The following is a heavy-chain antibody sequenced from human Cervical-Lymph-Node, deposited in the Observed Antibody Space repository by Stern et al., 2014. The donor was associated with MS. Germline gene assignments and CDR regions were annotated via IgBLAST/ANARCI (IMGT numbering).Heavy chain of an antibody. CDR3: ARAHVDTWDWFDP. CDR2: INGDGSRT. V-gene: IGHV3-74*01. D-gene: IGHD5-18*01. J-gene: IGHJ5*02. Sequence: EVQLVESGGDLVQPGGSLRLSCTASGFTFSTYWMHWVRQAPGKGLEWVSRINGDGSRTSYADSVKGRFTISRDNAKNTLYVQMNSLRVEDTAVYYCARAHVDTWDWFDPWGQGTLVTVSS. CDR1: GFTFSTYW.